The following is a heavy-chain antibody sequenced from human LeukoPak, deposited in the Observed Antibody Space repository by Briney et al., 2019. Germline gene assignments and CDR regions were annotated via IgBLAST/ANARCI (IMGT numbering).Heavy chain of an antibody. CDR1: GFMFRSFE. CDR3: ALLAVANDFDY. D-gene: IGHD6-19*01. Sequence: GGSLRLSCAASGFMFRSFEMYWVRQAPGKGLEWVAYISSGASTMYYADSVKGRFTISRDDAKNSLFLQMNSLRAEDTAIYYCALLAVANDFDYWGQGTLVTVSS. CDR2: ISSGASTM. V-gene: IGHV3-48*03. J-gene: IGHJ4*02.